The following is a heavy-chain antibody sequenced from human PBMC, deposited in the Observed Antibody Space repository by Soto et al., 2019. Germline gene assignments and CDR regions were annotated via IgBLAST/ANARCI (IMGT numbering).Heavy chain of an antibody. D-gene: IGHD6-19*01. Sequence: QITLRESGPTLAKPTQTLTLTCTFSGFSLYTSGVSVTWIRQPPGKALEWLALIYWNDDKRYSPSLKSRLTITKHTSKNQVVLTMCNVGPVGTGAYHFALSGAYSSKLHFDTWGLGTLVTVSS. V-gene: IGHV2-5*01. J-gene: IGHJ4*02. CDR2: IYWNDDK. CDR1: GFSLYTSGVS. CDR3: ALSGAYSSKLHFDT.